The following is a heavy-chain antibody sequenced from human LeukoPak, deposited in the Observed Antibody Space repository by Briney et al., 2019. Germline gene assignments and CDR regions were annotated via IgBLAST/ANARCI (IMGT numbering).Heavy chain of an antibody. CDR2: VYYSGST. CDR1: GGSISSYY. V-gene: IGHV4-59*01. Sequence: PSETLSLTCTVSGGSISSYYWSWIRQPPGKGLEWIGYVYYSGSTNYNPSLKSRVTISIDTSKTQFSLNLNSVTAADTAVYYCARGPMVRGIMLAFDFWGQGTMITVSS. J-gene: IGHJ3*01. CDR3: ARGPMVRGIMLAFDF. D-gene: IGHD3-10*01.